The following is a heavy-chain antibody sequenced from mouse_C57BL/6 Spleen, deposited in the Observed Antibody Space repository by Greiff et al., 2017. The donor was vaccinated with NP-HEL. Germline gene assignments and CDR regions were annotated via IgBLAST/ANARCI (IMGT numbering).Heavy chain of an antibody. CDR1: GYTFTSYT. D-gene: IGHD2-3*01. V-gene: IGHV1-4*01. Sequence: QVQLKQSGAELARPGASVKMSCKASGYTFTSYTMHWVKQRPGQGLEWIGYINPSSGYTKYNQKFKDKATLTADKSSSTAYMQLSSLTSEDSAVDYCARFSDGYYVYYFDDWGQGTTLTVSS. CDR2: INPSSGYT. CDR3: ARFSDGYYVYYFDD. J-gene: IGHJ2*01.